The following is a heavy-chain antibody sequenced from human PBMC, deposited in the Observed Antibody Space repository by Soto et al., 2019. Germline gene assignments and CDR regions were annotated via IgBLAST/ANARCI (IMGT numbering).Heavy chain of an antibody. CDR1: GYTFTGYY. D-gene: IGHD3-22*01. CDR3: ARLKSYYDSRGSSDY. Sequence: QVQLVQSGAAVKRPGASVKVSCKASGYTFTGYYIYWLRQAPGQGPEWMGWINPNNGDTNYAQKFQGRVTMTRDSSISTAYLELSRLRSDDTAIYYCARLKSYYDSRGSSDYWGQGTLVTVSS. CDR2: INPNNGDT. V-gene: IGHV1-2*02. J-gene: IGHJ4*02.